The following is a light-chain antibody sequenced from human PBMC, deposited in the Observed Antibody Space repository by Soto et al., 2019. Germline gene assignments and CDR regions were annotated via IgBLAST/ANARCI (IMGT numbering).Light chain of an antibody. CDR3: QQYNNWPQT. CDR1: QSVSSN. CDR2: GAS. Sequence: ETVMTQSPATLSVSPGERATNSCRASQSVSSNLAWYQHKPSQAPRLLIYGASTRATGIPARFTGSGSGTEFTLTISSLQSEDFAVYYCQQYNNWPQTFGQGTKVDIK. J-gene: IGKJ1*01. V-gene: IGKV3-15*01.